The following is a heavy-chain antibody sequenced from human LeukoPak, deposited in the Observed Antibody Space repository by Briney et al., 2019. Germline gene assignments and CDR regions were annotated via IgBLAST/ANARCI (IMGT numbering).Heavy chain of an antibody. CDR1: GFTFSSYS. J-gene: IGHJ4*02. V-gene: IGHV3-30-3*01. Sequence: GGSLRLSCAASGFTFSSYSMHWVRQAPCKGLEWVAVISYDASNEYYADSVKGRFTVSRDNSRNTLYLQMNSLRTEDTALYSCAVGPSFDYWGQGTLVTVSS. CDR2: ISYDASNE. CDR3: AVGPSFDY.